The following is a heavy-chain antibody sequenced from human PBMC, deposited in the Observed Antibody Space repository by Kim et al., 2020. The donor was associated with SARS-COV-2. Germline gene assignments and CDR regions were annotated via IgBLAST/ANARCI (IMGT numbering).Heavy chain of an antibody. CDR2: INHSGST. V-gene: IGHV4-34*01. CDR1: GGSFSGYY. D-gene: IGHD2-8*01. J-gene: IGHJ6*02. CDR3: ARCPIVLMGYYGMDV. Sequence: SETLSLTCAVYGGSFSGYYWSWIRQPPGKGLEWIGEINHSGSTNYNPSLKSRVTISVDTSKNQFSLKLSSVTAADTAVYYCARCPIVLMGYYGMDVWGQGTTVTVSS.